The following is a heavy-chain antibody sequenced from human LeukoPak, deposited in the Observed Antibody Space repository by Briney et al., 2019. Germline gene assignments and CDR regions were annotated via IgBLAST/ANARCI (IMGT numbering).Heavy chain of an antibody. D-gene: IGHD3-22*01. J-gene: IGHJ4*02. CDR1: GGTFSSYA. CDR3: ASALGYYDSSGYYSYYFDY. Sequence: SVKVSCKASGGTFSSYAISWVRQAPGQGLEWMGRIIPIFGTANYAQKFQGRVTITTDGSTSTAYMELSSLRSEDTAVYYCASALGYYDSSGYYSYYFDYWGQGTLVTVSS. V-gene: IGHV1-69*05. CDR2: IIPIFGTA.